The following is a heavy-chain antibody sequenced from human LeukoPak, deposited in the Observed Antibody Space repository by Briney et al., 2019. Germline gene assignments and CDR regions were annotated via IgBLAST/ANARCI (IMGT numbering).Heavy chain of an antibody. CDR1: GFTFSDYY. J-gene: IGHJ5*02. CDR3: ARLRHYGSGSYPMTGNWFDP. Sequence: NPGGSLRLSCAASGFTFSDYYMSWIRQAPGKGLEWVSYISSSGSTIYYADSVKGRFTISRDNAKNSLYLQMNSLRAEDTAVYYCARLRHYGSGSYPMTGNWFDPWGQGTLVSVSS. CDR2: ISSSGSTI. D-gene: IGHD3-10*01. V-gene: IGHV3-11*04.